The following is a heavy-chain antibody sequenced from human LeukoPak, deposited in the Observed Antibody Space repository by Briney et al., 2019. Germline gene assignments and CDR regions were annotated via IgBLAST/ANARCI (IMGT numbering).Heavy chain of an antibody. CDR3: ASFFDRISEDYFDY. J-gene: IGHJ4*02. V-gene: IGHV1-69*01. CDR1: GGTFSSYA. CDR2: IIPIFGTA. Sequence: SVKVSCKASGGTFSSYAISWVRQAPGQGLAWMAGIIPIFGTANYAQKFQGRVTITADESTSTAYMELSSLRSEDTAVYYCASFFDRISEDYFDYWGQGTLVTVSS. D-gene: IGHD2-21*01.